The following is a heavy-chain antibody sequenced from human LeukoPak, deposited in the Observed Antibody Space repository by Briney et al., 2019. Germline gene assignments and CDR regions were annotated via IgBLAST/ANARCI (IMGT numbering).Heavy chain of an antibody. D-gene: IGHD4-23*01. Sequence: GGSLRLSCAASGFTFTAYWMHWVRQAPGKGLVWVSHINSDGSITSYADSVKGRFSISRDNAKNTLYLQMNSLRVEDTAVYYCARGRPHGNDYWGQGTLVTVSS. CDR3: ARGRPHGNDY. J-gene: IGHJ4*02. CDR1: GFTFTAYW. V-gene: IGHV3-74*01. CDR2: INSDGSIT.